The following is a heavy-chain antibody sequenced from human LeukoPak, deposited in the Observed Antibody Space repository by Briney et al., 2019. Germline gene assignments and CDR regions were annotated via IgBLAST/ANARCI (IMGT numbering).Heavy chain of an antibody. Sequence: SETLSLTCTVSGGSISSYYWSWIRQPPGKGLEWIGYIYYSGSTNYNPSLKSRVTISVDTSKNQFSLKLSSVTAADTAVYYCARGRDYVWGSYRYLFDYWGQGTLVTVSS. CDR1: GGSISSYY. D-gene: IGHD3-16*02. V-gene: IGHV4-59*01. CDR2: IYYSGST. CDR3: ARGRDYVWGSYRYLFDY. J-gene: IGHJ4*02.